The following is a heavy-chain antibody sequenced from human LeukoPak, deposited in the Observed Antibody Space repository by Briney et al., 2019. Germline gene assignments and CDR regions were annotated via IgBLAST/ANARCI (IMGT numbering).Heavy chain of an antibody. J-gene: IGHJ3*02. Sequence: GGSLRLSCAASGFTFSSYAMHWVRQAPGKGREWVAVISYDGSNKYYADSVKGRFTIYRDNPKNTLYLQMNSLRAEDTAVYYCARADTLDAFDIWGQGTMVTVSS. CDR2: ISYDGSNK. V-gene: IGHV3-30*04. CDR3: ARADTLDAFDI. D-gene: IGHD2-2*02. CDR1: GFTFSSYA.